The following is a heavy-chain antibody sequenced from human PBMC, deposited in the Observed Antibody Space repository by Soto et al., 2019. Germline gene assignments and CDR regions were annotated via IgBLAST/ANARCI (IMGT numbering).Heavy chain of an antibody. D-gene: IGHD3-22*01. J-gene: IGHJ2*01. V-gene: IGHV3-30*04. CDR2: ISYDGSNK. Sequence: GGSLRLSCAASGFTFSSYAMHWVRQAPGKGLEWVAVISYDGSNKYYADSVKGRFTISRDNSKNTLYLQMNSLRAEDTAVYYCARDPSNYYDSSGYYYWYFDLWGRGTLVTVSS. CDR1: GFTFSSYA. CDR3: ARDPSNYYDSSGYYYWYFDL.